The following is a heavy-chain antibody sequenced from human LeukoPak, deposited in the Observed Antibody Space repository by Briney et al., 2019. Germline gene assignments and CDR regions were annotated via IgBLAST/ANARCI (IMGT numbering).Heavy chain of an antibody. CDR2: IYYSGST. V-gene: IGHV4-59*01. D-gene: IGHD1-14*01. CDR1: GGSISSYY. Sequence: SETLSLTCTVSGGSISSYYWSWIRQPPGKGLEWIGYIYYSGSTNYNPSLKSRVTISVDTSKNQFSLKLSSVTAADTAVYYCARLLTSEYYFDYWGQGTSVTVSS. J-gene: IGHJ4*02. CDR3: ARLLTSEYYFDY.